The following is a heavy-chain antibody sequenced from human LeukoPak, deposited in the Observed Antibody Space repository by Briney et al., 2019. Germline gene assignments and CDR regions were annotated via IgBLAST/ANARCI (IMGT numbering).Heavy chain of an antibody. CDR1: GFTFSSYG. CDR3: ARGQASDFDY. V-gene: IGHV3-30*02. CDR2: IRYDGSNK. Sequence: GGSLRLSCAASGFTFSSYGMHWVRQAPGKGLEWVAFIRYDGSNKYYADSVKGRFTISRGNAKNSLYLQMNSLRAEDTAVYYCARGQASDFDYWGQGTLVTVSS. J-gene: IGHJ4*02.